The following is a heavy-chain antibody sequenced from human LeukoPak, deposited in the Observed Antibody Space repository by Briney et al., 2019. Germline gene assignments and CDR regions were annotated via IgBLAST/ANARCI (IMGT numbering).Heavy chain of an antibody. Sequence: GGSLRLSCAASGFTFSSYGMHWVRQAPGKGLEWVAFIRYDGSNKYYADSVKGRFTISRDNSKNTLYLQMNSLRAEDTAVYYCAKDQEQQLVNAFDIWGQGTMVTVSS. CDR1: GFTFSSYG. D-gene: IGHD6-13*01. V-gene: IGHV3-30*02. CDR2: IRYDGSNK. CDR3: AKDQEQQLVNAFDI. J-gene: IGHJ3*02.